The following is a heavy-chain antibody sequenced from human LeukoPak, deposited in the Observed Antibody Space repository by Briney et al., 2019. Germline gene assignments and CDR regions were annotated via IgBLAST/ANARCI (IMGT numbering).Heavy chain of an antibody. CDR3: ARRGYCSGGSCSPNWFDP. V-gene: IGHV4-59*08. Sequence: SETLSLTCTVSGGSISSYYWSWIRQPPGKGLEWIGYIYYSGSTNYNPSFKSRVTISVDTSKNQFSLKLSSVTAADTAVYYCARRGYCSGGSCSPNWFDPWGQGTLVTVSS. J-gene: IGHJ5*02. D-gene: IGHD2-15*01. CDR1: GGSISSYY. CDR2: IYYSGST.